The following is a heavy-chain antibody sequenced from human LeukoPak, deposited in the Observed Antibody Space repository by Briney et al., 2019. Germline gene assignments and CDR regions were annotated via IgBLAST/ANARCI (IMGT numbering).Heavy chain of an antibody. Sequence: GGALRLSCAASGFTFSTYSMNWVRQAPGKGLGWVSSISWGGSNIYYADSVKGRFTISRDNAKNSLYLQMNSLRAEATAVYYCARDGGSHYFDFWGQGTLVSVSS. J-gene: IGHJ4*02. D-gene: IGHD3-16*01. CDR1: GFTFSTYS. V-gene: IGHV3-21*04. CDR2: ISWGGSNI. CDR3: ARDGGSHYFDF.